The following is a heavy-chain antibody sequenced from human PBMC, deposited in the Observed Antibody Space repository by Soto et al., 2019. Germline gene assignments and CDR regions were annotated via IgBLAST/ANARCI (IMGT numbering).Heavy chain of an antibody. D-gene: IGHD3-9*01. CDR1: GFTFSSYS. CDR2: ISSSSSYI. J-gene: IGHJ6*03. Sequence: GGSLRLSCAASGFTFSSYSMNWVRQAPGKGLEWVSSISSSSSYIYYADSVKGRFTISRDNAKNSLYLQMNSLRAEDTAVYYCARLTYDILTGYYRKETYYYYYYYMDVWGKGTTVTVSS. CDR3: ARLTYDILTGYYRKETYYYYYYYMDV. V-gene: IGHV3-21*01.